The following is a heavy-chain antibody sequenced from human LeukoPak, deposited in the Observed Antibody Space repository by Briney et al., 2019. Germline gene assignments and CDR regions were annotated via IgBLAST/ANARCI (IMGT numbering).Heavy chain of an antibody. D-gene: IGHD3-10*01. CDR1: GGSFSGYY. V-gene: IGHV4-34*01. J-gene: IGHJ5*02. Sequence: SETLSLTCAVYGGSFSGYYWSWIRQPPGKGLEWIGEINHSGSTNYNPSLKSRVTISVDTSKNQFSLKLSPVTAADTAAYYCARCYGSGSYNWFDPWGQGTLVTVSS. CDR3: ARCYGSGSYNWFDP. CDR2: INHSGST.